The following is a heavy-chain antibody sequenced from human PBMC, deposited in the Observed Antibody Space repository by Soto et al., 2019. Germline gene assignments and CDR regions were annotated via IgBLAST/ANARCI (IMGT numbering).Heavy chain of an antibody. CDR3: ARLPWNHRGMDV. V-gene: IGHV1-3*01. Sequence: QVQLVQSGAEVKKPGASVKVSCKASGYTFTSYAMHWVRQAPGQRLEWMGWINAGNGNTKYSRKFQGRVTITRDTSASTAYMELSSLRSEDTAVYYCARLPWNHRGMDVWGQGTTVTVSS. D-gene: IGHD1-1*01. J-gene: IGHJ6*02. CDR2: INAGNGNT. CDR1: GYTFTSYA.